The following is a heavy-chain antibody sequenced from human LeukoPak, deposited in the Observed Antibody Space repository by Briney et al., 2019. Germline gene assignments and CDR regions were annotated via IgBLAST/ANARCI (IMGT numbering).Heavy chain of an antibody. D-gene: IGHD6-13*01. J-gene: IGHJ4*02. CDR1: GGSISSSSYY. CDR3: AALGYSSSPTLDY. CDR2: IYYSGST. Sequence: SETLSLTCTVSGGSISSSSYYWGWIRQPPGKGLEWIGSIYYSGSTYYNPSLKSRVTISVDTSKNQFSLKLSSVTAADTAVYYCAALGYSSSPTLDYWGRGTLVTVSS. V-gene: IGHV4-39*07.